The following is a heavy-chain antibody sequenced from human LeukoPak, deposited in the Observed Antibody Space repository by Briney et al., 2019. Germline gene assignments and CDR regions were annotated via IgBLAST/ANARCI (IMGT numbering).Heavy chain of an antibody. V-gene: IGHV4-59*01. CDR1: GIAFNQYS. Sequence: GSLRLSCTASGIAFNQYSMHWVRQAPGKGLEWIGYIYYSGSTNYNPSLKSRVTISVDTSKNQFSLKLSSVTAADTAVYYCATSPTVTTTSGWFDPWGQGTLVTVSS. CDR3: ATSPTVTTTSGWFDP. J-gene: IGHJ5*02. CDR2: IYYSGST. D-gene: IGHD4-17*01.